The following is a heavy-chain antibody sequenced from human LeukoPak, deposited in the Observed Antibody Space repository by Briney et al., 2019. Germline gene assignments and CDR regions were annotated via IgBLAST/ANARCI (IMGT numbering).Heavy chain of an antibody. Sequence: PSETLSLTCTVSGGSISSYYWSWIRQPPGKGLEWIGHIHRSGSTKYNPSLKSRVNISLDTPKNHLSLKIRSVTAADTAVYYCARFKVLRFLEWLYQPHRGWFDPWGQGTLVTVSS. D-gene: IGHD3-3*01. J-gene: IGHJ5*02. CDR3: ARFKVLRFLEWLYQPHRGWFDP. V-gene: IGHV4-4*08. CDR2: IHRSGST. CDR1: GGSISSYY.